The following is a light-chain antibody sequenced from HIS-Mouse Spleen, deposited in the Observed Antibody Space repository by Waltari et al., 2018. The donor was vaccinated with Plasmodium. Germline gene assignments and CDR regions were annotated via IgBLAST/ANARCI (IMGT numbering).Light chain of an antibody. CDR2: DVS. V-gene: IGLV2-14*03. CDR1: SSDVGGYNY. CDR3: SSYTSSSTLV. J-gene: IGLJ2*01. Sequence: QSALTQPASVSGSPGQSITISCTGTSSDVGGYNYVSWYQQHPGKAPKFVIYDVSNRPAGVSNLFAGSKSGNTASLTISALQAEDEADYYCSSYTSSSTLVFGGGTKLTVL.